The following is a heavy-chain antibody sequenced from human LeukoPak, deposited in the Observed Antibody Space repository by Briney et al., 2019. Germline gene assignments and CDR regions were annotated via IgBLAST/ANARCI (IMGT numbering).Heavy chain of an antibody. V-gene: IGHV3-74*01. CDR2: INPDGSGT. Sequence: GGSLRLSCAASGFTFSSYSMNWVRQTPGKGLVWVSRINPDGSGTNYADSVKGRFTISRDNAKNTLYLQMNSLRAEDTALYYCVKSMSGLNDYWGQGTLLTVSS. CDR3: VKSMSGLNDY. CDR1: GFTFSSYS. J-gene: IGHJ4*02. D-gene: IGHD3-3*01.